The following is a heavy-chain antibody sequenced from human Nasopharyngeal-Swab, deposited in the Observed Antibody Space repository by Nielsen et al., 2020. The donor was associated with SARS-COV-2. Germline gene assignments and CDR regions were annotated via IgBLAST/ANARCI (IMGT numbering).Heavy chain of an antibody. CDR3: ARLRYFDWLYYFDY. CDR1: GGSISSGGYY. D-gene: IGHD3-9*01. V-gene: IGHV4-31*03. Sequence: TLSLTRTVSGGSISSGGYYWSWIRQHPGKGLEWIGYIYYSGSTYYNPSLKSRVTISVDTSKNQFSLKLSSVTAADTAVYYCARLRYFDWLYYFDYWGQGTLVTVSS. CDR2: IYYSGST. J-gene: IGHJ4*02.